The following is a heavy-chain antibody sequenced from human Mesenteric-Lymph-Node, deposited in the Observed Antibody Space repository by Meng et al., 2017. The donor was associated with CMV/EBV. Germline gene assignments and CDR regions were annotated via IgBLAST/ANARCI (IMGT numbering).Heavy chain of an antibody. Sequence: GSLRLSCTVSGGSISSSSYYWGWIRQPPGKGLEWIGSMYYGGCTYYNPSLNSRVTISGDTSKNQFSLKLRSVTAADTAVYYCARGKHSNTWYLPYDSWGQGTLVTVSS. J-gene: IGHJ4*02. CDR1: GGSISSSSYY. D-gene: IGHD6-13*01. V-gene: IGHV4-39*07. CDR3: ARGKHSNTWYLPYDS. CDR2: MYYGGCT.